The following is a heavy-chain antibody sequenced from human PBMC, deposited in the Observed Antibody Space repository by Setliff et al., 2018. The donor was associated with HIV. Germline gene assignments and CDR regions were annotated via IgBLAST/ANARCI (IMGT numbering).Heavy chain of an antibody. CDR2: IYWDDDK. CDR3: AHSNNWFRMMRYFDF. J-gene: IGHJ2*01. D-gene: IGHD1-1*01. V-gene: IGHV2-5*02. CDR1: GFSLSTSGVG. Sequence: SGPTLVNPTQTLTLTCTFSGFSLSTSGVGVGWIRQPPGKALEWLALIYWDDDKRYSPSLKSRLTITKATSNNHVVLMMSNMDPADAATYYCAHSNNWFRMMRYFDFWGRGTLVTVSS.